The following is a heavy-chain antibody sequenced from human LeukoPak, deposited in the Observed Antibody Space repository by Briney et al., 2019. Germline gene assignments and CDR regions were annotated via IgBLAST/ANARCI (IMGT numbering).Heavy chain of an antibody. V-gene: IGHV4-34*01. D-gene: IGHD2-21*01. CDR2: INHSGST. CDR1: GGSFSGYY. Sequence: SETLSLTCAVYGGSFSGYYWSWIRQPPGKELEWIGEINHSGSTNYNPSLKSRVTISVDTSKNQFSLKLSSVTAADTAVYYCARVRIPRDWGQGTLVTVSS. J-gene: IGHJ4*02. CDR3: ARVRIPRD.